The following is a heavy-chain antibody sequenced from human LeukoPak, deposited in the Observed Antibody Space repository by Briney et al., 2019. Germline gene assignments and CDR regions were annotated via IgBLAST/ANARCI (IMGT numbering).Heavy chain of an antibody. CDR2: INPSGGST. D-gene: IGHD1-26*01. CDR3: ASGRWEPYDAFDI. CDR1: GYTFTSYY. V-gene: IGHV1-46*01. Sequence: ASVKVSCKASGYTFTSYYMHWVRQAPGQGLEWMGIINPSGGSTSYAQKFQGRVTMTRDTSTSTVYMELSSLRSEDTALYHCASGRWEPYDAFDIWGQGTMVTVSS. J-gene: IGHJ3*02.